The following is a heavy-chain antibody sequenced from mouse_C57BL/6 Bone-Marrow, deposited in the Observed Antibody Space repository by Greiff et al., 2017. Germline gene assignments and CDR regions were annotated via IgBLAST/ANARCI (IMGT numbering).Heavy chain of an antibody. Sequence: EVQLQQSGPGLVKPSQSLSLTCSVTGYSITSGYYWNWIRQFPGNKLEWMGYISYDGSNNYNLSLKNRISITRDTSKNQFFLKLNSVTTEDTATYYCARDLLWSFDYWGQGTTLTVSS. V-gene: IGHV3-6*01. J-gene: IGHJ2*01. CDR2: ISYDGSN. D-gene: IGHD2-10*01. CDR1: GYSITSGYY. CDR3: ARDLLWSFDY.